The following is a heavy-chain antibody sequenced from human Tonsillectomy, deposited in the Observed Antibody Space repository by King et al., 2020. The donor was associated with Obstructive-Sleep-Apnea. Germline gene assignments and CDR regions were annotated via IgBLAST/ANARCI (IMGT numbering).Heavy chain of an antibody. Sequence: LQLQESGPGLVKPSETLSLTCKVSGGSISSSSYYWGWIRQPPAKGLEGSGRVYYSGSTYYNPPLKSRVTITVDTSKNQFSLKLSPVTAADTAVYYCARNHCSSTSCYQGYFDYWGQGTLVTVSS. D-gene: IGHD2-2*01. CDR3: ARNHCSSTSCYQGYFDY. CDR1: GGSISSSSYY. CDR2: VYYSGST. V-gene: IGHV4-39*07. J-gene: IGHJ4*02.